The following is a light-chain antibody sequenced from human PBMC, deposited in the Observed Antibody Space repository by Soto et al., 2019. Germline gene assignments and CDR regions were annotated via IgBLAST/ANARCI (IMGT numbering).Light chain of an antibody. CDR3: QSYDSSLSALV. V-gene: IGLV1-40*01. Sequence: QSALTQPPSVSGAPGQRVTISCTGSSSNIGAGYDVHWYQQLPGTAPKLLIYGNSNRPSGVPDRFSGSKSGTSASLAITGLPAEDEADYYCQSYDSSLSALVFGGGTKVTVL. CDR2: GNS. J-gene: IGLJ2*01. CDR1: SSNIGAGYD.